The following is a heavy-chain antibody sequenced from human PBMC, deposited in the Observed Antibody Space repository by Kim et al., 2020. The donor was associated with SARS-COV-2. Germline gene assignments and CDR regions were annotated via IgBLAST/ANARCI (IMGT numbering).Heavy chain of an antibody. CDR3: ARTDAVALDY. V-gene: IGHV1-3*04. CDR2: VATDNGKT. D-gene: IGHD6-19*01. Sequence: ASVKVSYKTSGYIFTNYAVYWFRQAPGQRPEWMGRVATDNGKTHYSETFQGRVTVSRDTSATTVYMELHSLRSEDTAVYYCARTDAVALDYWGQGTPVTVSS. J-gene: IGHJ4*02. CDR1: GYIFTNYA.